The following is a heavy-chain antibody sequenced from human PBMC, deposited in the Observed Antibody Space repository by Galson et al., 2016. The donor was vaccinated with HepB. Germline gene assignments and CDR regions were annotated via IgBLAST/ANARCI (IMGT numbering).Heavy chain of an antibody. CDR1: GFSFSRNW. V-gene: IGHV3-7*03. CDR3: GRDNYPWEYQLLSAGSLFKRRENWFDP. CDR2: IKGDGSEK. D-gene: IGHD2-2*01. J-gene: IGHJ5*02. Sequence: SLRLSCAASGFSFSRNWMSWVRQAPGKGLEWVASIKGDGSEKNYAESVKGRFSISRDNGKNSLDLQMNSLRDDDTAVYYCGRDNYPWEYQLLSAGSLFKRRENWFDPWGQGTLVTVSS.